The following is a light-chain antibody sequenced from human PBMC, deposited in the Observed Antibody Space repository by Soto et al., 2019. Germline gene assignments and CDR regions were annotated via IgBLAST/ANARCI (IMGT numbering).Light chain of an antibody. V-gene: IGLV1-51*02. CDR2: ENN. J-gene: IGLJ2*01. CDR1: SSNIGNNY. CDR3: GTWDSSLSAVV. Sequence: QSVLTQPPSVSAAPGQKVTISCSGSSSNIGNNYVSWYQQVPGTAPKLLIYENNKRPSGIPDRFSASKSGTSATLGITGLQTGDEAEYYCGTWDSSLSAVVFGGGTKLTVL.